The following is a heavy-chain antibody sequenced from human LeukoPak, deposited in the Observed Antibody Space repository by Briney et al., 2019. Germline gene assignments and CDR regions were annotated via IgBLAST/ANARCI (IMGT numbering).Heavy chain of an antibody. CDR3: AVRFDY. CDR1: GFTFSNYN. J-gene: IGHJ4*02. V-gene: IGHV3-48*04. CDR2: VSTSGEST. D-gene: IGHD3-16*02. Sequence: GGSLRLSCAASGFTFSNYNMNWVRQAPGKGLEWVSEVSTSGESTYYADSVKGRFTISRGNAKKSLYLQMNSLRVEDTAVYYCAVRFDYWGQGILVTVSS.